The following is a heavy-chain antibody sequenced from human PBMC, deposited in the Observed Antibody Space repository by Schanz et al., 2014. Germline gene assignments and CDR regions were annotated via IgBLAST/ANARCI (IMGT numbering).Heavy chain of an antibody. CDR1: GFPFNEYG. Sequence: EVQLLESGGGLVQPGRSLRLSCAASGFPFNEYGMLWVRQAPGKGLEWVSSISWNSGSIDYADSVKGRFTISRDNAKNSLYLQMNSLRLEDTAIYYCAKTLGGAGLTLYFDHWGQGSLVTVSS. CDR2: ISWNSGSI. J-gene: IGHJ4*02. D-gene: IGHD3-10*01. CDR3: AKTLGGAGLTLYFDH. V-gene: IGHV3-9*01.